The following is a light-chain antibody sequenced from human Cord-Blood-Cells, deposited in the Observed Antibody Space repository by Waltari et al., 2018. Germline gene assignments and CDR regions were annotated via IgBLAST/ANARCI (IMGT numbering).Light chain of an antibody. CDR3: QQRSNWPT. V-gene: IGKV3-11*01. CDR2: DAS. Sequence: EIVLTQSPATLSLSPGERATLSCRASQRVSSYLAWYQQKPGQAPRLLIYDASNRATGTPARFSGSVSGTDFTLTISSLEHEDFAVYYCQQRSNWPTFGQGTKVEIK. CDR1: QRVSSY. J-gene: IGKJ1*01.